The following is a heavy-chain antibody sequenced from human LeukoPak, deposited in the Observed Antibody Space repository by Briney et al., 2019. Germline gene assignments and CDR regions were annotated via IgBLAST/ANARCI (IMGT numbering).Heavy chain of an antibody. CDR3: AREGGYSGYDFDY. V-gene: IGHV3-48*03. CDR1: GFTFSSYE. Sequence: PGGSLRLSYAASGFTFSSYEMNWVRQAPGKGLEWVSYISSSGSTIYYADSVKGRFTISRDNAKNSLYLQMNSLRAEDTAVYYCAREGGYSGYDFDYWGQGTLVTVSS. J-gene: IGHJ4*02. CDR2: ISSSGSTI. D-gene: IGHD5-12*01.